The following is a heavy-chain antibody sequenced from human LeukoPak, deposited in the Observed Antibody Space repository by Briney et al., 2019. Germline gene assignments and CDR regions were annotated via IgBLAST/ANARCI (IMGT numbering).Heavy chain of an antibody. V-gene: IGHV4-34*01. CDR3: ARGRWLGGVLDP. J-gene: IGHJ5*02. CDR2: INHSGST. Sequence: PSETLSLTCAVYGGSFSGYYWSWIRQPPGKGLEWIGEINHSGSTSYNPSLKSRVTISVDTSKNQFSLKLSSVTAADTAVYYCARGRWLGGVLDPWGQGTLVTVSS. CDR1: GGSFSGYY. D-gene: IGHD6-19*01.